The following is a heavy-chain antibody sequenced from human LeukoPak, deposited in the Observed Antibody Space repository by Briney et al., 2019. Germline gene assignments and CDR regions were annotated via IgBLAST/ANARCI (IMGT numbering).Heavy chain of an antibody. CDR2: IKQDGSGQ. CDR1: GLTFRNFW. CDR3: ARSYGHSIDY. D-gene: IGHD3-10*01. Sequence: PGGSLRLSCAASGLTFRNFWMCWVGQAPGKGLEWAATIKQDGSGQYYVDSVKGRFTISRDNAQNSLYLQMNNLRAEDTAVYYCARSYGHSIDYWGQGTLVTVSS. J-gene: IGHJ4*02. V-gene: IGHV3-7*01.